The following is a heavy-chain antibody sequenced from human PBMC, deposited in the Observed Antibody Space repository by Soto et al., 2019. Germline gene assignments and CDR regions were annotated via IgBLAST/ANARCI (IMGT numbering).Heavy chain of an antibody. V-gene: IGHV3-33*01. CDR1: GFTFSSYG. D-gene: IGHD6-6*01. Sequence: QVQLVESGGVVVQPGRSLRLSCAASGFTFSSYGMHWVRQAPGKGLEWVAVIWYDGSNKYYADSVQGRFTIARANSENTLYLRTNSPRAEDTAVYYCARGATSSQNYYYYYGMDVWGQGTTVTVSS. J-gene: IGHJ6*02. CDR3: ARGATSSQNYYYYYGMDV. CDR2: IWYDGSNK.